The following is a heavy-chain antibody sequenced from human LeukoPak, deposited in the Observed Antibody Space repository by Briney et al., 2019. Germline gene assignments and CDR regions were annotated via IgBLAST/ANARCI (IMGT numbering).Heavy chain of an antibody. J-gene: IGHJ1*01. CDR1: GGSISSYY. Sequence: SETLSLTCTVPGGSISSYYFSWIRQPPGKGLEWIGYIYYSGSTNYNPSLKSRVSMSVDTSKRQFYLNVYSVTAADTAVYYCTRGYSIGAGRWPLGGRGTLVSVPS. D-gene: IGHD5-18*01. CDR3: TRGYSIGAGRWPL. CDR2: IYYSGST. V-gene: IGHV4-59*01.